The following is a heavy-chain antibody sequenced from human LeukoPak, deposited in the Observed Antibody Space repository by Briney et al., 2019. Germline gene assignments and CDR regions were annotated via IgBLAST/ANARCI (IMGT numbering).Heavy chain of an antibody. CDR1: GFTFDDYA. V-gene: IGHV3-9*01. J-gene: IGHJ5*02. CDR2: ISWNSGSI. CDR3: AKDNYAS. D-gene: IGHD4-17*01. Sequence: GRSLRLSCAASGFTFDDYAMHWVRQAPGKGLEWVSGISWNSGSIGYADSVKGRITISRDNAKNSLYLQMNSLSAEDTALHYCAKDNYASWGQGTLVTVSS.